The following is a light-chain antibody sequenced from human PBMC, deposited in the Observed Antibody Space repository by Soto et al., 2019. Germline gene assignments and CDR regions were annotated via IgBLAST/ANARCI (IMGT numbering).Light chain of an antibody. V-gene: IGKV3-20*01. CDR3: QQYGSSSWT. CDR1: QSVSSNS. J-gene: IGKJ1*01. Sequence: IVLTHSPATLSLSPGDIATLSCRTSQSVSSNSLAWHQQKPGQAPRLLMYAASSRATGIPDRFSGSGSGTDFTLTISRLEPEDFAVYYCQQYGSSSWTFGQGTKVDIK. CDR2: AAS.